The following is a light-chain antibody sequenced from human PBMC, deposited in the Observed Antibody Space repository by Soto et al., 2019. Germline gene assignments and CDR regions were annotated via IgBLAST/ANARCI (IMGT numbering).Light chain of an antibody. CDR1: QSISVN. CDR3: QQRSNWPPV. J-gene: IGKJ4*01. Sequence: IVMTQFPATLSVSPWERATLSCRASQSISVNLAWYQQRPGQTPRLLIYDASTRATGIPARFSISGSGRDFTLTISSLEPEDFAVYYSQQRSNWPPVFGGGTKVDIK. CDR2: DAS. V-gene: IGKV3-11*02.